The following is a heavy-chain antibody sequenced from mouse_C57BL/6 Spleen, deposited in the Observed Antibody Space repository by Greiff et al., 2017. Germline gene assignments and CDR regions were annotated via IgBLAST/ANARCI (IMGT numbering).Heavy chain of an antibody. CDR2: IYPGSGST. D-gene: IGHD2-1*01. V-gene: IGHV1-55*01. CDR3: DRSHGNYAMDY. Sequence: VQLQQPGAELVKPGASVKMSCKASGYTFTSYWITWVKQRPGQGLEWIGDIYPGSGSTNYNEKFKSKATLPVDTSSSTAYMQLSSLTSEDTAVYYCDRSHGNYAMDYWGQGTSVTVSS. J-gene: IGHJ4*01. CDR1: GYTFTSYW.